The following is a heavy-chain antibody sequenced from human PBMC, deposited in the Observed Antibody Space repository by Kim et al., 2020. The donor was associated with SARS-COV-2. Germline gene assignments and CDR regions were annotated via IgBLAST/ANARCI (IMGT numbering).Heavy chain of an antibody. V-gene: IGHV3-21*01. Sequence: GGSLRLSCAASGFTFSSYSMNWVRQAPGKGLEWVSSISSSSSYIYYADSVKGRFTISRDNAKNSLYLQMNSLRAEDTAVYYCARYSSSWYYFDYWGQGTLVTVSS. CDR3: ARYSSSWYYFDY. J-gene: IGHJ4*02. D-gene: IGHD6-13*01. CDR2: ISSSSSYI. CDR1: GFTFSSYS.